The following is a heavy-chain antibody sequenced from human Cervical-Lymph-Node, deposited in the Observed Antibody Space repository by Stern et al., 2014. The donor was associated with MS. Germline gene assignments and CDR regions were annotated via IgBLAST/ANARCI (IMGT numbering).Heavy chain of an antibody. J-gene: IGHJ6*02. V-gene: IGHV1-69*01. D-gene: IGHD3-10*01. CDR2: IIPMFGTA. CDR1: GGTFSSYA. Sequence: VQLEESGAEVKKPGSSVRVSCKASGGTFSSYAISWVRQATGQGLEWRGGIIPMFGTANYAQKFQGRVTITADDSTTTAYMEVSSLRSEDTAVYYCASSVGELTPEAVWGQGTTVTVFS. CDR3: ASSVGELTPEAV.